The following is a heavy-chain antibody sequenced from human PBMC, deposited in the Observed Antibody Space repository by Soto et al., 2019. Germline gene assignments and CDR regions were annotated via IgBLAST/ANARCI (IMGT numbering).Heavy chain of an antibody. J-gene: IGHJ5*02. D-gene: IGHD1-26*01. CDR2: IDWNGANI. CDR3: ARDSGIVAAWRFSFDP. V-gene: IGHV3-9*01. Sequence: EVQLVESGGGLVQPGRSLRLSCAASGFTFNDFAMNWVRQAPGKGLEWVASIDWNGANIAYAASVEGRFTISRDNVKNSLFLQMNSLRAEDTAFYFCARDSGIVAAWRFSFDPRGQGTLVTVSS. CDR1: GFTFNDFA.